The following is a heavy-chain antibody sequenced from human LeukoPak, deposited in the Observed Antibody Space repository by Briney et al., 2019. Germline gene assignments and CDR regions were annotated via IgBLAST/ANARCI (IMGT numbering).Heavy chain of an antibody. Sequence: SETLFLTCTVSGGSISSSSYYWGWIRQPPGKGLEWIGSIYYSGSTYYNPSLKSRVTISVDTSKNQFSLKLSSVTAADTAVYYCARMGTHYYGSGSYYFRDYYYYYMDVWGKGTTVTISS. CDR1: GGSISSSSYY. J-gene: IGHJ6*03. CDR2: IYYSGST. CDR3: ARMGTHYYGSGSYYFRDYYYYYMDV. V-gene: IGHV4-39*07. D-gene: IGHD3-10*01.